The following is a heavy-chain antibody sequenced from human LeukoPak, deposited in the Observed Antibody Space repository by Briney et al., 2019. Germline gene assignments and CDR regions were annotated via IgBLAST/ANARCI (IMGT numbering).Heavy chain of an antibody. CDR3: AGHSGGPFDS. V-gene: IGHV4-39*01. J-gene: IGHJ4*02. CDR1: GGSISSSSSY. Sequence: SETLSLTCTVSGGSISSSSSYCGWIRQPPGKGLEWIGRLYYSGSAFYNQSLKSRVTISADTSKNQFSLNLSSVTAADTAVYYCAGHSGGPFDSWGQGALVTVSS. CDR2: LYYSGSA. D-gene: IGHD3-10*01.